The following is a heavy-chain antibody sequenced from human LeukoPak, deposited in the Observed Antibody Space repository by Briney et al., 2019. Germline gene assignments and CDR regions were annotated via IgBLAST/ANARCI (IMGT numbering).Heavy chain of an antibody. Sequence: SSETLSLTCAVYGGSFSGYYWSWIRQPPGKGLEWIGEINHSGSTNYNPSLKSRVTISVDTSKNQFSLKLSSVTAADTAVYYCARGWRGRGFDYWGQGTLVTVSS. V-gene: IGHV4-34*01. D-gene: IGHD3-3*01. CDR3: ARGWRGRGFDY. J-gene: IGHJ4*02. CDR2: INHSGST. CDR1: GGSFSGYY.